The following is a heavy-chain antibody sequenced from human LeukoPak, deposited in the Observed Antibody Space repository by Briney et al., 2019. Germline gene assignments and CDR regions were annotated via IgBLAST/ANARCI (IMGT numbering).Heavy chain of an antibody. D-gene: IGHD3-3*01. J-gene: IGHJ4*02. CDR2: IKNDGSER. V-gene: IGHV3-7*01. CDR3: ATDRGWRTSGYYLYYFEY. Sequence: GGPLRLSCAASGFTFSSYWMTWVRQAPGKGLAWVASIKNDGSERYYVDSVRGRYTISRDNTKNSLFLQMSSLRAEDTAVYYCATDRGWRTSGYYLYYFEYWGQGTLVTFSS. CDR1: GFTFSSYW.